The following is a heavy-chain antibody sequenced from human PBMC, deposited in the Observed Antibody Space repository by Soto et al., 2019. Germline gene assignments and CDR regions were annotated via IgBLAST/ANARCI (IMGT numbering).Heavy chain of an antibody. D-gene: IGHD4-17*01. CDR2: ISSSGSTI. CDR1: GFTFSDYY. CDR3: ERETTVTRLTLNWFDP. J-gene: IGHJ5*02. V-gene: IGHV3-11*01. Sequence: VQLVESGGGLVKPGGSLRLSCAASGFTFSDYYMSWIRQAPGKGLEWVSYISSSGSTIYYADSVKGRFTISRDNDQNSLYMQMNSLRAKDTAVYYCERETTVTRLTLNWFDPWGQGTLVTVTS.